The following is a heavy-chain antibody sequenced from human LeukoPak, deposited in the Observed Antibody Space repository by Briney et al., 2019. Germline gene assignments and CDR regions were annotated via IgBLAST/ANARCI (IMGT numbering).Heavy chain of an antibody. CDR3: ARDGVNCSGGSCYSHYFDY. CDR1: GFTFSSYA. CDR2: ISYDGSSK. D-gene: IGHD2-15*01. J-gene: IGHJ4*02. V-gene: IGHV3-30-3*01. Sequence: PGRSLRLSCAASGFTFSSYAMHWVRQAPGKGLEWVAVISYDGSSKYYADSVKGRFTISRDNAKNSLYLQMNSLRAEDTAVYYCARDGVNCSGGSCYSHYFDYWGQGTLVTVSP.